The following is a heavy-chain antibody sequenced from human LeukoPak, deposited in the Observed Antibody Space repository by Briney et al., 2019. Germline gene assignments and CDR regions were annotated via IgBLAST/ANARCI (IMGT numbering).Heavy chain of an antibody. Sequence: SGTLSLTCTVSGGSISSYYWSWIRQPPGKGLEWIGYIYYSGSTNYNPSLKSRVTISVDTSKNQFSLKLSSVTAADTAVYYCARQSYYYDSSGSLIDYWGQGTLVTVSS. J-gene: IGHJ4*02. CDR3: ARQSYYYDSSGSLIDY. D-gene: IGHD3-22*01. CDR1: GGSISSYY. CDR2: IYYSGST. V-gene: IGHV4-59*08.